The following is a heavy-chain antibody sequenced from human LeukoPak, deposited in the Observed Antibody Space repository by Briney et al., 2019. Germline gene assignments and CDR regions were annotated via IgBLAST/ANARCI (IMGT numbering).Heavy chain of an antibody. CDR1: GFTVSSNY. D-gene: IGHD3-22*01. CDR2: IYSGGST. Sequence: GGSLRLSCAASGFTVSSNYMSWVRQAPGKGLEWVSVIYSGGSTYYADSVKGRFTISRDNSKNTLYLQMNGLRAEDTAVYYCARRENYYDSSGYYSHYFDYWGQGTLVTVSS. V-gene: IGHV3-66*01. J-gene: IGHJ4*02. CDR3: ARRENYYDSSGYYSHYFDY.